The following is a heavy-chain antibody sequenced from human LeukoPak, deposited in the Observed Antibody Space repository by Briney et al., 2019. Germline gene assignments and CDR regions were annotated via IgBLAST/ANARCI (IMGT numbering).Heavy chain of an antibody. CDR2: TGSNGVT. J-gene: IGHJ4*02. CDR3: GIRDTSDYYLF. Sequence: PGGSLTLSCRVSRCTLRTWALGWVRQAAGKLLEWVSATGSNGVTYYADSVKGRFTISRDNSKNALYLQMNGLRADDTAVYYCGIRDTSDYYLFWGQGTLVTVSS. D-gene: IGHD3-22*01. CDR1: RCTLRTWA. V-gene: IGHV3-23*01.